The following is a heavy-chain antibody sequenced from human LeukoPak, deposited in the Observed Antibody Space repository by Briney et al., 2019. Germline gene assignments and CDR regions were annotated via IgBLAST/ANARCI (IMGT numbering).Heavy chain of an antibody. CDR1: GFTFSNYW. V-gene: IGHV3-7*01. CDR2: IQQDGSER. Sequence: GGSLRLSCAASGFTFSNYWMSWVRQAPGKGLEWVANIQQDGSERYYVDSVKGRFTISRDNAKNSLYLQMNSLRAEDTAVYYCARKVITTSDYYGMDVWGQGTTVTVSS. D-gene: IGHD3-22*01. CDR3: ARKVITTSDYYGMDV. J-gene: IGHJ6*02.